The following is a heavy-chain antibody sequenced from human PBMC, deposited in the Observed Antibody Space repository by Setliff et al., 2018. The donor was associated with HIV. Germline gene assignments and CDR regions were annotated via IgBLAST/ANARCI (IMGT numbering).Heavy chain of an antibody. CDR2: TSHSGKT. J-gene: IGHJ4*02. Sequence: SETLSLTCAVYGGPLSCHYWSWIRQPPGQGLEWIGETSHSGKTNYNPSLKSRVTISVDTSKNQFSLNLTSVTAADTAVYYCVTSSSWSSRLNFWGTGMLVTVSS. D-gene: IGHD2-2*01. V-gene: IGHV4-34*01. CDR3: VTSSSWSSRLNF. CDR1: GGPLSCHY.